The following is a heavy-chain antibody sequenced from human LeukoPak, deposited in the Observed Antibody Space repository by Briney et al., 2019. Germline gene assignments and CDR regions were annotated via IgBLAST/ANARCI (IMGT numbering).Heavy chain of an antibody. D-gene: IGHD3-10*01. CDR3: ATDNSYGSGSYYT. CDR2: IYYSGNT. Sequence: SETLSLTRTVPGGSIRSYYWNWIRHRPRKGLEWIGYIYYSGNTNYNPSLKSRVTISVDTTKNQFSLKLSSMTAAHTAVYYCATDNSYGSGSYYTWGQGTLVTVSS. J-gene: IGHJ4*02. CDR1: GGSIRSYY. V-gene: IGHV4-59*01.